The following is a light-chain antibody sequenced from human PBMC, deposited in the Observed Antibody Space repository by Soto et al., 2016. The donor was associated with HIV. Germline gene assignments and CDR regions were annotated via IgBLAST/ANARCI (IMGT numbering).Light chain of an antibody. CDR3: NSRDSNTHHVI. CDR2: GKN. J-gene: IGLJ2*01. Sequence: SSELTQDPAVSVALGQTVTITCQGDSLRTSYASWYQQKPGQAPVLVIYGKNNRPSGIPDRFSGSSSGNTASLTITGAQAEDEADYYCNSRDSNTHHVIFGGGTKLSVL. V-gene: IGLV3-19*01. CDR1: SLRTSY.